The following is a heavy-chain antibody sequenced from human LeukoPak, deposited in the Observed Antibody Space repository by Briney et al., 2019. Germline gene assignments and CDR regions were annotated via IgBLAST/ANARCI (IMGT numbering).Heavy chain of an antibody. CDR3: AEHGITMIGGV. CDR2: ISSSGSTI. D-gene: IGHD3-10*02. V-gene: IGHV3-48*03. CDR1: GFTFSSYE. Sequence: GGSLRLSCAASGFTFSSYEMKWVRQAPGKGLEWVSYISSSGSTIYYADSVKGRFTISRDNTKNSLYLQMNSLRAEDTAVYYCAEHGITMIGGVWGKGTTVTISS. J-gene: IGHJ6*04.